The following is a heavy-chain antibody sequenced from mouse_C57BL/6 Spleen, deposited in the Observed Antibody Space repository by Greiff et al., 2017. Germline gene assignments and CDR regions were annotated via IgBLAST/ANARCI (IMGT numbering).Heavy chain of an antibody. Sequence: QVQLQQSGAELVKPGASVKISCKASGYAFSSYWMNWVKQRPGKGLEWIGQIYPGDGDTNYNGKFKGKATLTADKSSSTAYMQLSSLTSEDSAVYFCARVNWDGYYFDYWGQGTTLTVSS. J-gene: IGHJ2*01. CDR1: GYAFSSYW. CDR3: ARVNWDGYYFDY. V-gene: IGHV1-80*01. CDR2: IYPGDGDT. D-gene: IGHD4-1*01.